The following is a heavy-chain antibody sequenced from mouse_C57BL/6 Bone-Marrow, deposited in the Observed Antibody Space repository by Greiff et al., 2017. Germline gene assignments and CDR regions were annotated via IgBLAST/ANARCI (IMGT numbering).Heavy chain of an antibody. CDR1: GYTFTSYD. D-gene: IGHD1-1*01. J-gene: IGHJ1*03. Sequence: VQVVESGPELVKPGASVKLSCKASGYTFTSYDINWVKQRPGQGLEWIGWIYPRDGSTKYNEKFKGKATLTVDTSSRTAYMELHSLTSEDSAVYFCARVEDDGSSGDWYFDVWGTGTTVTVSS. V-gene: IGHV1-85*01. CDR2: IYPRDGST. CDR3: ARVEDDGSSGDWYFDV.